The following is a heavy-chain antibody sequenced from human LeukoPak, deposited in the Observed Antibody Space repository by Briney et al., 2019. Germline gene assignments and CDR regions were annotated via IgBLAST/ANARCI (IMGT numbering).Heavy chain of an antibody. CDR3: AKDLGSGWSRNWFDP. Sequence: GGSLRLSCAASGFTFSSYAMSWVRQAPGKGLEWVSAISGSGGSTYYADSVKGRFSISRDNSENTLYLQMNSLRAEDTAVYYCAKDLGSGWSRNWFDPWGQGTLVTVSS. V-gene: IGHV3-23*01. CDR2: ISGSGGST. D-gene: IGHD6-19*01. CDR1: GFTFSSYA. J-gene: IGHJ5*02.